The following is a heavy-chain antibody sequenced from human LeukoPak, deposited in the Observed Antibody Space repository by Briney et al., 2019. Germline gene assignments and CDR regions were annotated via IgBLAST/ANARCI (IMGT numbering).Heavy chain of an antibody. Sequence: GASVKVSCKASGGTFSSYAISWVPQAPGQGLEWMGGIIPIFGTANYAQKFQGRVTITADESTSTAYVELSSLRSEDTAVYYCAGQWWNAVSGLIDYWGQGTLVTVSS. D-gene: IGHD1-1*01. CDR2: IIPIFGTA. CDR3: AGQWWNAVSGLIDY. V-gene: IGHV1-69*13. J-gene: IGHJ4*02. CDR1: GGTFSSYA.